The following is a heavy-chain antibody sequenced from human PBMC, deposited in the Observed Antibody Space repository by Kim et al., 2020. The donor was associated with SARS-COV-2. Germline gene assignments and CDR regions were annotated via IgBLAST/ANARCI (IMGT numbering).Heavy chain of an antibody. V-gene: IGHV3-21*01. CDR3: AKGAGQSSNWRYDY. CDR2: ICSTSSNK. J-gene: IGHJ4*02. Sequence: GGSLRLSCEASGFTFSNYNMNWIRQAPGKGLEWVAAICSTSSNKYYADSVEGRFTISRDNAKNTLYLQMNSLRAEDTAVYYCAKGAGQSSNWRYDYCGQG. D-gene: IGHD6-13*01. CDR1: GFTFSNYN.